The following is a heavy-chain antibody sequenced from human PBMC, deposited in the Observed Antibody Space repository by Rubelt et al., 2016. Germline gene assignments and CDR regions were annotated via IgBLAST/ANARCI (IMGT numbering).Heavy chain of an antibody. D-gene: IGHD3-10*01. CDR2: INPSGGST. V-gene: IGHV1-46*01. CDR1: GYTFTSYY. CDR3: ARGHGSGSYYTPDLYFDY. J-gene: IGHJ4*02. Sequence: KASGYTFTSYYMHWVRQAPGQGLEWMGIINPSGGSTSYAQKFQGRVAMTRDTSTSTVYMELSSLRSEDTAVYYCARGHGSGSYYTPDLYFDYWGQGTLVTVSS.